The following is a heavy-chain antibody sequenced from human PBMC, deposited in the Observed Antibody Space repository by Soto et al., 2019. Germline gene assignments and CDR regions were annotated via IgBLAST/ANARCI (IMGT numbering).Heavy chain of an antibody. CDR3: ARTTVDTAMTTPGYYFDY. Sequence: SGPTLVNPTQTLTLTCTFSGFSLGTSGMCVNWIRQPPGKALEWLALIDWDDDKYYSTSLKTRLTISKDTSKNQVVLTMTNMDPVDTATYYCARTTVDTAMTTPGYYFDYWGQGTLVTVSS. CDR1: GFSLGTSGMC. J-gene: IGHJ4*02. CDR2: IDWDDDK. V-gene: IGHV2-70*01. D-gene: IGHD5-18*01.